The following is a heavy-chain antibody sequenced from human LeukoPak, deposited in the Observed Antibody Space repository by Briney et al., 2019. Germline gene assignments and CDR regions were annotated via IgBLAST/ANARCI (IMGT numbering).Heavy chain of an antibody. CDR3: ARHAFSRFNYDFWSGYYTSFDY. Sequence: SETLPLTCTVSGGSISSSSYYWGWIRQPPGKGLEWIGSIYYSGSTYYNPSLKSRVTISVDTSKNQFSLKLSSVTAADTAVYYCARHAFSRFNYDFWSGYYTSFDYWGQGILVTVSS. CDR1: GGSISSSSYY. D-gene: IGHD3-3*01. J-gene: IGHJ4*02. CDR2: IYYSGST. V-gene: IGHV4-39*01.